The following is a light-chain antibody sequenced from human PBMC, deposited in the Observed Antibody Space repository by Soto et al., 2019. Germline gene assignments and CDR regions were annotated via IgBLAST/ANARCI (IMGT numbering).Light chain of an antibody. Sequence: EILLTQSPGTLSLSPGERATLSCRASQSVRNSYLAWYQQKPGQAPRLLIYGASGRDTGIPDRFSGSGSGTDFTLLTSRLLPEDVAVYYCQQYGSSPSTFGQGTKLEI. V-gene: IGKV3-20*01. CDR3: QQYGSSPST. J-gene: IGKJ2*01. CDR1: QSVRNSY. CDR2: GAS.